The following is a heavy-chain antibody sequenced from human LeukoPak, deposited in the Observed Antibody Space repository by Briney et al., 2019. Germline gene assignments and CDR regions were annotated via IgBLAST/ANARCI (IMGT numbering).Heavy chain of an antibody. Sequence: ASVKVSCKASGYTFTGYYMHWVRQAPGQGLEWMGWINPNSGGTNYAQKFQGRVTMTRDTSISTAYMELSRLRSDVTAVYYCARDYDPPTLGDYWGQGTLVTVSS. CDR3: ARDYDPPTLGDY. CDR2: INPNSGGT. J-gene: IGHJ4*02. D-gene: IGHD3-22*01. CDR1: GYTFTGYY. V-gene: IGHV1-2*02.